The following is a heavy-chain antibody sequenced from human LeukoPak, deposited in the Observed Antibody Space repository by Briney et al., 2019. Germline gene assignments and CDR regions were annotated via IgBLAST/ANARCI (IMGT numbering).Heavy chain of an antibody. V-gene: IGHV4-34*01. J-gene: IGHJ4*02. CDR2: INHSGST. D-gene: IGHD6-13*01. CDR1: GGSFSGYY. Sequence: SETLSLTCAVYGGSFSGYYWSWLRQPPGKGLEWIGEINHSGSTNYNPSLKSRVTISVDTSKNQFSLNLSSVTAADTAVYYCARAAGEDTAMVHPYSSSWHGYFDYWGQGTLVTVSS. CDR3: ARAAGEDTAMVHPYSSSWHGYFDY.